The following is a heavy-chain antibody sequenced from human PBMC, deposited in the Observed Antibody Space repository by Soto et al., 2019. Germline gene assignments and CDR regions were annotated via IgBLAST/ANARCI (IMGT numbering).Heavy chain of an antibody. J-gene: IGHJ5*02. Sequence: PSETLSLTCSVSGDSISNSRFYWAWIRQPPGEGLEWIGSIYHTGNAYYNPSLKSRVTISVDTSKNQFSLKFTSVTAADAALYYCSRDFFDSSHYTTNWCERWGQGTLVTVS. V-gene: IGHV4-39*01. CDR1: GDSISNSRFY. D-gene: IGHD3-22*01. CDR2: IYHTGNA. CDR3: SRDFFDSSHYTTNWCER.